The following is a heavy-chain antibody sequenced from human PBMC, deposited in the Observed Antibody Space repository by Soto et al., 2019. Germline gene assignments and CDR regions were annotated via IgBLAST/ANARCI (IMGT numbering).Heavy chain of an antibody. D-gene: IGHD6-6*01. CDR3: AGVRQLVGYFYYYMDV. CDR2: ISAYNGDT. CDR1: GYTFTNYG. Sequence: QVQLLQSGAEVKKPGASVKVSCKASGYTFTNYGITCVRQAPGQGLEWMGWISAYNGDTHYTQRLQGRFTMTTDTSTSTAYMELRGLRSDDTAVYYCAGVRQLVGYFYYYMDVWGKGTTVTVSS. J-gene: IGHJ6*03. V-gene: IGHV1-18*01.